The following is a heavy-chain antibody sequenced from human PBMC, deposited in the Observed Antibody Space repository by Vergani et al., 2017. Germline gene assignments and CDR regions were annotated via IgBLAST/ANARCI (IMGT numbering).Heavy chain of an antibody. V-gene: IGHV3-21*01. D-gene: IGHD2-2*01. J-gene: IGHJ1*01. CDR2: ISNSSGYR. CDR1: GFTFVSYS. CDR3: ASGVPGYQLATQYFQH. Sequence: EVQLVESGGGLVKPGGSLRLSCVPSGFTFVSYSMNWVRQAPGKGLEWVSFISNSSGYRYYADSVKGGFTISRDNGEYSLLLQMNSLRPEDTAVYDCASGVPGYQLATQYFQHWGQGTLVTVSA.